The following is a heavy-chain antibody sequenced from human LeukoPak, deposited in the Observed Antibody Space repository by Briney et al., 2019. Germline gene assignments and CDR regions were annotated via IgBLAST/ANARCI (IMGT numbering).Heavy chain of an antibody. CDR2: ISYDGSNK. V-gene: IGHV3-30*03. CDR1: GFTFSSYG. D-gene: IGHD3-16*02. CDR3: ARRTGDYDYVWGSYRKYYYYYGMDV. Sequence: PGGSLRLSCAASGFTFSSYGMHWVRQAPGKGLEWVAVISYDGSNKYYADSVKGRFTISRDNSKNTLYLQMNSLRAEDTAVYYCARRTGDYDYVWGSYRKYYYYYGMDVWGQGTTVTVSS. J-gene: IGHJ6*02.